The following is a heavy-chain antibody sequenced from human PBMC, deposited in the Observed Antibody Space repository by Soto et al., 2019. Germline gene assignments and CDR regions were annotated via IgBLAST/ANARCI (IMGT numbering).Heavy chain of an antibody. V-gene: IGHV4-4*02. CDR3: RGIAAAGADWYFDL. Sequence: QVQLQESGPGLVKPSGTLSLTCAVSSGSISSSNWWSWVRQPPGKGLEWIGEIYHSGSTNYNPSLKSRVTISVDKAKNQFSLELSSVTAADTAVYYCRGIAAAGADWYFDLWGRGTLVTVSS. CDR1: SGSISSSNW. D-gene: IGHD6-13*01. J-gene: IGHJ2*01. CDR2: IYHSGST.